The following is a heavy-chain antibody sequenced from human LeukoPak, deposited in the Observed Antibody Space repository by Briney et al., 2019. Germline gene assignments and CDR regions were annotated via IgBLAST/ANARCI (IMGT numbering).Heavy chain of an antibody. Sequence: ASVKVSCKASGYTFTSYDINWVRQATGQGLEWMGWINPNSGGTNYAQKFQGRVTMTRDTSISTAYMELSRLRSDDTAVYYCARARNYYDSSGYSYYFDYWGQGTLVTVSS. CDR1: GYTFTSYD. J-gene: IGHJ4*02. CDR3: ARARNYYDSSGYSYYFDY. CDR2: INPNSGGT. V-gene: IGHV1-2*02. D-gene: IGHD3-22*01.